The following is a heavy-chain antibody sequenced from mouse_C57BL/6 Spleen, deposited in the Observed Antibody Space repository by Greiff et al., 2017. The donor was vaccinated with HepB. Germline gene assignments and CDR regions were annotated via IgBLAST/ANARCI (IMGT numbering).Heavy chain of an antibody. CDR3: ARDADAMDY. J-gene: IGHJ4*01. CDR2: SRNKANDYTT. CDR1: GFTFSDFY. Sequence: EVKVVESGGGLVQSGRSLRLSCATSGFTFSDFYMEWVRQAPGKGLEWIAASRNKANDYTTEYSASVKGRFIVSRDTSQSILYLQMNALRAEGTAIYYCARDADAMDYWGQGTSVTVSS. V-gene: IGHV7-1*01.